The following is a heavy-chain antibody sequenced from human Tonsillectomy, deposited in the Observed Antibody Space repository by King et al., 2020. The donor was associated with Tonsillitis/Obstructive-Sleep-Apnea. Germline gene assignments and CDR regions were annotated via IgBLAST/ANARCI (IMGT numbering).Heavy chain of an antibody. D-gene: IGHD6-19*01. Sequence: QLVQSGSELKKPGASVKVSCKASGYTFSRYAMNWFRQAPGQGPEWMGWIHTNTGNPTYAQGFTGRFVFSLDTSVSTAYLQISSLKAEDTAVYYCARDAPEIVTVAGXDAFDIWGQGTMVIVSS. CDR1: GYTFSRYA. J-gene: IGHJ3*02. V-gene: IGHV7-4-1*02. CDR2: IHTNTGNP. CDR3: ARDAPEIVTVAGXDAFDI.